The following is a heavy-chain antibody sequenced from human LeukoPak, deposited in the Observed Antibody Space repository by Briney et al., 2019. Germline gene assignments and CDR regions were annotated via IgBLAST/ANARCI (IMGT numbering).Heavy chain of an antibody. V-gene: IGHV3-48*02. CDR3: ASPLDYSSPRY. D-gene: IGHD3-16*01. Sequence: RGSLTLSCAAFGFAFSSSSPNGVRQAPGKGLEWVSYISSRSTTTYYADSVKGRFTISRDNDKNSLYLQMNSLRDEDTAVYYCASPLDYSSPRYWGPAPLVCVSS. CDR1: GFAFSSSS. J-gene: IGHJ4*02. CDR2: ISSRSTTT.